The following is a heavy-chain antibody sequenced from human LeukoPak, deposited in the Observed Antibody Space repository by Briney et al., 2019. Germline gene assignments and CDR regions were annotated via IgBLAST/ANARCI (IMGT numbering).Heavy chain of an antibody. Sequence: GGSLRLSCAASGFTFSSYSMNWVRQAPGKGLEWVSSISSSSSYIYYADSVKGRFTISRDNAKNSLYLQTNSLRAEDTAVYYCARGQLVIPMYFQHWGQGTLVTVSS. V-gene: IGHV3-21*01. D-gene: IGHD6-6*01. CDR3: ARGQLVIPMYFQH. CDR1: GFTFSSYS. CDR2: ISSSSSYI. J-gene: IGHJ1*01.